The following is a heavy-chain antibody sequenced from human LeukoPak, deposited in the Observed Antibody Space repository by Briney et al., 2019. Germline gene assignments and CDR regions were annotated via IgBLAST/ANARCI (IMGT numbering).Heavy chain of an antibody. CDR1: GFTFSSYS. Sequence: GGSLRLSCAASGFTFSSYSMNWVRQAPGKGLEWVSSISTSGDYKYYADSLKGRFTISRDNAKKSLYLQMNNLRGVDTAVYYCARGDYEAIDYWGQGTLVTVSS. CDR2: ISTSGDYK. D-gene: IGHD3-16*01. J-gene: IGHJ4*02. CDR3: ARGDYEAIDY. V-gene: IGHV3-21*01.